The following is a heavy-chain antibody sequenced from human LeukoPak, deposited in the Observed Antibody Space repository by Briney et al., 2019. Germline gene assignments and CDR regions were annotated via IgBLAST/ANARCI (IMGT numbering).Heavy chain of an antibody. Sequence: SETLSLTCTVSGGSISSSSYYWGWIRQPPGKGLEWIGSIYYSGGTYYNPSLKSRVTISVDTSKNQFSLKLSSVTAADTAVYYCARGYSYGYVVWFDPWGQGTLVTVSS. CDR1: GGSISSSSYY. D-gene: IGHD5-18*01. V-gene: IGHV4-39*07. CDR2: IYYSGGT. CDR3: ARGYSYGYVVWFDP. J-gene: IGHJ5*02.